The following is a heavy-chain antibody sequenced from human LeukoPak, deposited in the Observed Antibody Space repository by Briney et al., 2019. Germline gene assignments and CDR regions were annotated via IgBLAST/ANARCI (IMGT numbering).Heavy chain of an antibody. D-gene: IGHD3-10*01. CDR3: ARDRAYYYGSGFDY. Sequence: SETLSLTRAVCGGSFSGYYWSWIRQPPGKGLEWIGEINHSGSTNYNPSLKSRVTISVDTSKNQFSLKLSSVTAADTAVYYCARDRAYYYGSGFDYWGQGTLVTVSS. V-gene: IGHV4-34*01. CDR1: GGSFSGYY. J-gene: IGHJ4*02. CDR2: INHSGST.